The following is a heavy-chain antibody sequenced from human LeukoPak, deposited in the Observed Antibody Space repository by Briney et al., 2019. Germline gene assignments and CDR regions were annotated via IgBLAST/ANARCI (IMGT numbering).Heavy chain of an antibody. Sequence: GASVKVSCKASGYTFIGAYMHWVRQAPGQGLEWMGRIIPIFGTANYAQKFQGRVTITADKSTSTAYMELSSLRSEDTAVYYCARGGIAAALCDYWGQGTLVTVSS. V-gene: IGHV1-69*06. CDR2: IIPIFGTA. CDR1: GYTFIGAY. J-gene: IGHJ4*02. D-gene: IGHD6-13*01. CDR3: ARGGIAAALCDY.